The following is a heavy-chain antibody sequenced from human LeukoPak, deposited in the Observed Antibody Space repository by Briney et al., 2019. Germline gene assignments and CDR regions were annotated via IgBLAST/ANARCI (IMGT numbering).Heavy chain of an antibody. CDR1: GGSISGHY. CDR2: IYSSGST. D-gene: IGHD6-19*01. Sequence: SETLSLTCTDSGGSISGHYWTWIRQPAGRGLEWIGRIYSSGSTYYNPSLMSRVTISLDTSNNQFSLRVTSVTAADTAVYYCARGKEMTAVAGYYSFDYWGQGTLVSVSS. J-gene: IGHJ4*02. CDR3: ARGKEMTAVAGYYSFDY. V-gene: IGHV4-4*07.